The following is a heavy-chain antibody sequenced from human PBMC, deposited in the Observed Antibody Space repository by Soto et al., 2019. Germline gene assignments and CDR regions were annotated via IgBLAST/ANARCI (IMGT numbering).Heavy chain of an antibody. V-gene: IGHV1-46*01. J-gene: IGHJ3*02. CDR1: GYTFSSSY. CDR3: ARGRGYSGDDLQEDGFDI. D-gene: IGHD5-12*01. CDR2: MNPSGDRT. Sequence: QVQLMQSGTEVKEPGASVNLSCKASGYTFSSSYIHWVRQAPGQGLEWMGIMNPSGDRTNYAQNFQGRVTMTRDTATSTVYMELSSLTFEDTAVYYCARGRGYSGDDLQEDGFDIWGQWTMVTVS.